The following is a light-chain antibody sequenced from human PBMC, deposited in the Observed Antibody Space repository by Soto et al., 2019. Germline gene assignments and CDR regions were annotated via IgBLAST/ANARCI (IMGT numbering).Light chain of an antibody. J-gene: IGLJ1*01. V-gene: IGLV1-47*01. CDR1: SSNIGSNY. Sequence: QSVLTQPPSASGTPGQRVTISCSGSSSNIGSNYVYWYQQLLGTAPKLLIYRNNQRPSGVPDRFSGSKSGTSXSLAISGLRSEDEADYYCXAWDDSLSGYVFGTGTKLTXL. CDR2: RNN. CDR3: XAWDDSLSGYV.